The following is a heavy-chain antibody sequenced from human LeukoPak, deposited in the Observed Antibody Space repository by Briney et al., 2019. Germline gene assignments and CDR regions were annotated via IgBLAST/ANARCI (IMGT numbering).Heavy chain of an antibody. Sequence: SETLSLTCSVPGGFISSYYWNWIRQRPGKGLEWIGYIYYNGITNYNPSLKSRVTISVDTSKNQFSLKLSSVTAAGTAVYYCARAREYYYDSSGYYHNYYGMDVWGQGTTVTVSS. V-gene: IGHV4-59*01. D-gene: IGHD3-22*01. CDR2: IYYNGIT. CDR1: GGFISSYY. CDR3: ARAREYYYDSSGYYHNYYGMDV. J-gene: IGHJ6*02.